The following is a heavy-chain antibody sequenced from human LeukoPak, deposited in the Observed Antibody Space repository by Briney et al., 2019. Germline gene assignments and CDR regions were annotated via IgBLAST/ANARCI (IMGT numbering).Heavy chain of an antibody. CDR2: LSGSGDNT. V-gene: IGHV3-23*01. J-gene: IGHJ3*02. D-gene: IGHD4-17*01. Sequence: GGSLRLSCAASGFTFSSYAMSWVRQAPGKGLERVSSLSGSGDNTYYADSVKGRFTISRDNSKNTLYLQMNSLRVEDTAVYYCAKDLTVTTRGDALDIWGQGTMVTVSS. CDR1: GFTFSSYA. CDR3: AKDLTVTTRGDALDI.